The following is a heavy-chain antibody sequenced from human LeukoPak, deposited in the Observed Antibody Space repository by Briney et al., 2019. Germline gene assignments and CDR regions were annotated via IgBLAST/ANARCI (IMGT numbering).Heavy chain of an antibody. V-gene: IGHV1-18*01. D-gene: IGHD3-3*01. Sequence: ASVKVSCKASGYTFTNYGISWVRQAPGLGLEWMGWISAYNGNTDYVQKLQGRVTMTTDTSTRTAYMELRSLRSDDTAVYYCARDFPHYDFWSGYNYGMDVWGQGTTVTVSS. CDR1: GYTFTNYG. CDR2: ISAYNGNT. J-gene: IGHJ6*02. CDR3: ARDFPHYDFWSGYNYGMDV.